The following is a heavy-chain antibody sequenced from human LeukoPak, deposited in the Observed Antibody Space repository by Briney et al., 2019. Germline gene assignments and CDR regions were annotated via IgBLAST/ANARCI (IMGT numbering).Heavy chain of an antibody. CDR2: IIPIFGTA. D-gene: IGHD4-17*01. CDR3: ASDIDYGDYQPPDY. CDR1: GGTFISYA. J-gene: IGHJ4*02. Sequence: SVKVSCKASGGTFISYAISWVRQAPGQGLEWMGRIIPIFGTANYAQKFQGRVTITTDESTSTAYMELSSLRSEDTAVYYCASDIDYGDYQPPDYWGQGTLVTVSS. V-gene: IGHV1-69*05.